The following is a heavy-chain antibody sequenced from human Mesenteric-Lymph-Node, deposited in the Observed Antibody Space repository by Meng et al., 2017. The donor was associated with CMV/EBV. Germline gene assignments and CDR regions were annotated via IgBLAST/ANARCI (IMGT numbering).Heavy chain of an antibody. CDR2: IHYSGST. CDR1: GGSISSYY. V-gene: IGHV4-39*07. J-gene: IGHJ6*02. D-gene: IGHD2-2*02. Sequence: SETLSLTCTVSGGSISSYYWGWIRQPPGKGLEWIGSIHYSGSTYYNPSLKSRVTISVDTSKNQFSLKLSSVTAADTAVYYCARVLVVPAAITTYYYYGMDVWGQGTTVTVSS. CDR3: ARVLVVPAAITTYYYYGMDV.